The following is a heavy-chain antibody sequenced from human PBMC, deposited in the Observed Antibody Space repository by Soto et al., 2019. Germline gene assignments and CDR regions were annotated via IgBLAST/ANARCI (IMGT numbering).Heavy chain of an antibody. CDR2: IKSKTDCGTT. D-gene: IGHD3-9*01. CDR3: TTDGPYYDILTGYYYFDY. V-gene: IGHV3-15*01. Sequence: GGSRRLSCAASGFTFSNAWMSWVRQAAGKGLEWVGRIKSKTDCGTTDYAAPVKSRFTISRDDSKNTLYLQMISLKTEDTAVYYCTTDGPYYDILTGYYYFDYWGQGTLVTVSS. J-gene: IGHJ4*02. CDR1: GFTFSNAW.